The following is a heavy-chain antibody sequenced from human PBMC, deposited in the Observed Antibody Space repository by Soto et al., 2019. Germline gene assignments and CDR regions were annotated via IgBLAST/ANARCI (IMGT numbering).Heavy chain of an antibody. J-gene: IGHJ6*02. CDR1: GGSISSVDYY. CDR2: IYYIGST. D-gene: IGHD6-6*01. Sequence: SETLSLTCTVSGGSISSVDYYWSWIRQHPGKGLEWIGHIYYIGSTYYNPSLKSRVAISVDTSKNQFSLKLSSVAAADTAVYYCARGNRIAALAKDYYYAMDVWGQGTTVTVSS. V-gene: IGHV4-31*03. CDR3: ARGNRIAALAKDYYYAMDV.